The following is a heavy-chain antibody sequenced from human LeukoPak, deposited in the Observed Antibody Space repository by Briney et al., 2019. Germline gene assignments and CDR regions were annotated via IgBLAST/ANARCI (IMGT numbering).Heavy chain of an antibody. Sequence: GASVKVSCKASGYTFTSYGISWVRQAPGQGLEWMEWISGYNGNTNYAQKLQGRVTMTTDTSTSTVYMELRSLRSDDTAVYYCAREEVRRAVAGYFDNWGQGTLVTVS. CDR3: AREEVRRAVAGYFDN. J-gene: IGHJ4*02. V-gene: IGHV1-18*01. CDR2: ISGYNGNT. D-gene: IGHD6-19*01. CDR1: GYTFTSYG.